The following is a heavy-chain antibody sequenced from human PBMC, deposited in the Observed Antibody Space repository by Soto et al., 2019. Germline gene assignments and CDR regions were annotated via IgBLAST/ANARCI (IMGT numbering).Heavy chain of an antibody. CDR3: AREYDFWSGYYPRGPHYYYYYGMDV. J-gene: IGHJ6*02. Sequence: QVQLVQSGAEVKKPGSSAKVSCKASGGTFSSYAISWVRQAPGQGLEWMGGIIPIFGTANYAQKFQGRVTITADKSTSTAYMELSSLRSEDTAVYYCAREYDFWSGYYPRGPHYYYYYGMDVWGQGTTVTVSS. V-gene: IGHV1-69*06. CDR2: IIPIFGTA. D-gene: IGHD3-3*01. CDR1: GGTFSSYA.